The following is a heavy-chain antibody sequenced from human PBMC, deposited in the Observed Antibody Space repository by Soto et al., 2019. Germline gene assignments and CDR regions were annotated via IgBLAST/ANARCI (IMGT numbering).Heavy chain of an antibody. CDR3: AKEDSSSWHYYYGMDV. Sequence: GGSLRLSCAASGFTFSSYGMNWVRQAPGKGLEWVAVISYDGSNKYYADSVKGRCTISRYSSKNMLYLQMNSLRAEDTAVYYCAKEDSSSWHYYYGMDVWGQGTTVTVSS. CDR1: GFTFSSYG. J-gene: IGHJ6*02. CDR2: ISYDGSNK. V-gene: IGHV3-30*18. D-gene: IGHD6-13*01.